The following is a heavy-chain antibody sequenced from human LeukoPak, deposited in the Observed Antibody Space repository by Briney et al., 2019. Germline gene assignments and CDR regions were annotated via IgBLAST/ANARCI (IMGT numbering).Heavy chain of an antibody. CDR1: GGSISSGGYY. V-gene: IGHV4-31*03. J-gene: IGHJ5*02. CDR3: ARGDIVVVPAAMPPRRGSWFDP. Sequence: PSETLSLTCTVSGGSISSGGYYWSWIRQHPGKGLEWIGYIYYSGSTYYNPSLKSRVTISVDTSKNQFSLKLSSVTAADTAVYYCARGDIVVVPAAMPPRRGSWFDPWGQGTLVTVSS. CDR2: IYYSGST. D-gene: IGHD2-2*01.